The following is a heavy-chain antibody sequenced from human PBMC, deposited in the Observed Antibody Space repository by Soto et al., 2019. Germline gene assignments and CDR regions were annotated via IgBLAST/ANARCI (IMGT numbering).Heavy chain of an antibody. D-gene: IGHD2-8*01. J-gene: IGHJ6*02. CDR3: TRDIMGTSYYYYGMDV. CDR1: GGSISSRNW. V-gene: IGHV4-4*02. CDR2: IYHSGST. Sequence: SETLSLTCAVSGGSISSRNWWSWVRQPPGKGLEWIGEIYHSGSTNYNPSLKSRVTISVEKSKNQFSLKLSSVTAADTAAYYCTRDIMGTSYYYYGMDVWGQRTTVT.